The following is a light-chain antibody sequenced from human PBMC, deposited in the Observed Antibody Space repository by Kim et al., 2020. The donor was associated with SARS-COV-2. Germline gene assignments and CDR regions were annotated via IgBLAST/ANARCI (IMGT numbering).Light chain of an antibody. J-gene: IGLJ3*02. Sequence: QSALTQPASVSGSPGQSITISCTGTRHDIGGYQYVSWYQQHPGKAPKLIIHDVTERPSGISNRFSGSKSGNTASLTISGLQSEDEADYHCSSYTITSTWVFGGGTKVSVL. CDR1: RHDIGGYQY. V-gene: IGLV2-14*01. CDR3: SSYTITSTWV. CDR2: DVT.